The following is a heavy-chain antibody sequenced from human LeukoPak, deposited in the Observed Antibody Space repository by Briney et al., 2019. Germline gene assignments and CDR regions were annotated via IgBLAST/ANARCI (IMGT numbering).Heavy chain of an antibody. CDR1: GYTFTGYY. D-gene: IGHD2-2*01. CDR2: INPNSGGT. V-gene: IGHV1-2*02. J-gene: IGHJ5*02. CDR3: ARDPSRTGYCSSTSCFRRWFDP. Sequence: ASVKVSCKASGYTFTGYYMHWVRQAPGQGLEWMGWINPNSGGTNYAQKFQGRVTMTRDTSISTAYMELSRLRSDDTAVYYCARDPSRTGYCSSTSCFRRWFDPWGQGTLVTVSS.